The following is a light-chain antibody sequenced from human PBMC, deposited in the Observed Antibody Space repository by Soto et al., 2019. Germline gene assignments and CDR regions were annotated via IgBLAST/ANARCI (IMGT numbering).Light chain of an antibody. V-gene: IGLV1-40*01. CDR1: SSNIGAGYD. J-gene: IGLJ2*01. CDR2: RHS. Sequence: QSVLTQPPSVSGAPGQRVTISCTGSSSNIGAGYDVHWYQQLPGTAPKLLIYRHSNRPSGVPDRFSGSKSGTSASLAITGLQAEDEADYYCQSYDSSLRGLVVFGGGTKLTVL. CDR3: QSYDSSLRGLVV.